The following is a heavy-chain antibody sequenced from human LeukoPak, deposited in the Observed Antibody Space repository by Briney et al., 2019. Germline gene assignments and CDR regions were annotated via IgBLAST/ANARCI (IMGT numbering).Heavy chain of an antibody. CDR3: ARDLSAAFDF. CDR2: LVYDERS. D-gene: IGHD6-19*01. CDR1: GFTFSSYW. V-gene: IGHV3-30*03. Sequence: PGGSLRLSCAASGFTFSSYWMNWARQAPGKGLEWVARLVYDERSDYANSVKGRFSISRDNSKNTLFLDMSDLRVEDTAVYYCARDLSAAFDFWGQGVLVTVSS. J-gene: IGHJ4*02.